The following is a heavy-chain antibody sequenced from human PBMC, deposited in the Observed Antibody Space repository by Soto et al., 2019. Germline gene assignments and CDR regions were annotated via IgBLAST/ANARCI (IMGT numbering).Heavy chain of an antibody. CDR1: GGTFSSYA. CDR2: IIPIFGTA. D-gene: IGHD5-12*01. CDR3: APRLSMATGEYFQH. V-gene: IGHV1-69*13. Sequence: SVKVSCKASGGTFSSYAISWVRQAPGQGLEWMGGIIPIFGTANYAQKFQGRVTITADESTSTAYMELSSLRSEDTAVYYCAPRLSMATGEYFQHLGHGTRVTVSS. J-gene: IGHJ1*01.